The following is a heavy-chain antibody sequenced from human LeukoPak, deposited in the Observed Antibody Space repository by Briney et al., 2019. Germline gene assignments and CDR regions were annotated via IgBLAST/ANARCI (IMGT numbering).Heavy chain of an antibody. CDR2: IIPILGIA. CDR3: ARDRGGSGWYNWFDP. J-gene: IGHJ5*02. Sequence: SVKVSCKASGYTFNKYGISWVRQAPGQGLEWMGRIIPILGIANYAQKFQGRVTITADKSTSTAYMELSSLRSEDTAVYYCARDRGGSGWYNWFDPWGQGTLVTVSS. V-gene: IGHV1-69*04. CDR1: GYTFNKYG. D-gene: IGHD6-19*01.